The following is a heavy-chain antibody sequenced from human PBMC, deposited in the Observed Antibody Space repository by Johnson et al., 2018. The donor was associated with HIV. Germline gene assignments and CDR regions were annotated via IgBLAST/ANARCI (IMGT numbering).Heavy chain of an antibody. CDR3: ARIQYNFWSDPDAFDI. J-gene: IGHJ3*02. Sequence: VQLVESGGGVVQPGRSLKLSCAASGFTFSNYWMTWVRQAPGKGLEWVANIQQDGSDTYYVDSVKGRFTISRDNAKNSLYLQINSLRAEDTAVYYCARIQYNFWSDPDAFDIWGQGTIVIVSS. V-gene: IGHV3-7*02. D-gene: IGHD3-3*01. CDR2: IQQDGSDT. CDR1: GFTFSNYW.